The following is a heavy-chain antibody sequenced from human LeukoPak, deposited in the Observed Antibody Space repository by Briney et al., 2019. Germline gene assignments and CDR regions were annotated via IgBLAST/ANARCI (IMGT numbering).Heavy chain of an antibody. J-gene: IGHJ4*02. CDR3: ARYYSGYDYFDY. CDR2: ISSSSSTI. Sequence: TGGSLRLSCAASGFIFTSYSMNWVRQAPGKGLEWISYISSSSSTIYYADSVRGRFTISRDNAKNSLYLQMNSLRAEDTAVYYCARYYSGYDYFDYWGQGTLVTVSS. D-gene: IGHD5-12*01. CDR1: GFIFTSYS. V-gene: IGHV3-48*01.